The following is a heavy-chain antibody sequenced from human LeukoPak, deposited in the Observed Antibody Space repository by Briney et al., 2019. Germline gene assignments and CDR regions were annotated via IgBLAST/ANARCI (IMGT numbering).Heavy chain of an antibody. V-gene: IGHV3-66*01. CDR3: ARAHSADGSGWSDYFDY. D-gene: IGHD6-19*01. CDR1: GFTVSSNY. J-gene: IGHJ4*02. CDR2: IYSGGST. Sequence: GGSLRLSCAASGFTVSSNYMSWVRQAPGKGLEWVSVIYSGGSTYYADSVKGRFTISRDNSKNTLYLQMNSLRAEDTAVYYCARAHSADGSGWSDYFDYWGQGTLVTVSS.